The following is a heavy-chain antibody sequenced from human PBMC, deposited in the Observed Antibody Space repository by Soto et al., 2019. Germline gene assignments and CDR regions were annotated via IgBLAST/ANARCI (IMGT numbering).Heavy chain of an antibody. D-gene: IGHD3-10*01. Sequence: GGSLRLSCAASGFTFSNAWMSWVRQAPGKGLEWVGRIKSKTDGGTTDYAAPVKVRFTISRDDSKNTLYLQMNSLKTEDTAVYYCTTAVGGSGSYYPELYYYYGMDVWGQGTTVTVSS. CDR3: TTAVGGSGSYYPELYYYYGMDV. CDR2: IKSKTDGGTT. V-gene: IGHV3-15*01. CDR1: GFTFSNAW. J-gene: IGHJ6*02.